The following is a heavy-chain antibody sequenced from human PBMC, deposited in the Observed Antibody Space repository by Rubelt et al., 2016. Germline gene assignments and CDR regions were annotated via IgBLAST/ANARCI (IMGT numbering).Heavy chain of an antibody. Sequence: QVQLVQSGAEVKKPGASVKVSCKAAGYSFTTYSIHWVRQAPGQRLEWMGWINAGNGNTKYSQKVQGRVTITRDTSASTAYMELSSLRSEYTAIYYCATGYSSGWYVAYWGQGTRVTVSS. D-gene: IGHD6-19*01. V-gene: IGHV1-3*01. CDR2: INAGNGNT. CDR3: ATGYSSGWYVAY. CDR1: GYSFTTYS. J-gene: IGHJ4*02.